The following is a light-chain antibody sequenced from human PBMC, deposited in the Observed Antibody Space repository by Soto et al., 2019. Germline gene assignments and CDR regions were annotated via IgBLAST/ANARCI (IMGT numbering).Light chain of an antibody. CDR1: QNLLFSSNNKNS. CDR3: QQYHTTPNT. CDR2: WAS. V-gene: IGKV4-1*01. J-gene: IGKJ2*01. Sequence: DVVMTQSPDSLAVSLGERAAINCKSSQNLLFSSNNKNSLAWYQQKPGQPPKLLIYWASTRESGAPDRFSGSGSGRDFTLTISSRQAEDVAVYYGQQYHTTPNTFGQGTKVEIK.